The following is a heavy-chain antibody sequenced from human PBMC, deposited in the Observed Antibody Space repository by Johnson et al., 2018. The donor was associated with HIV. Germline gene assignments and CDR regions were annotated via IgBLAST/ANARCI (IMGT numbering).Heavy chain of an antibody. Sequence: VQLVESGGGLIQPGGSLRLSCAASGFTVSSNYMSWVRQAPGKGLEWVSRTNSDGSSTTYADSVKGRFTISRDNSNNILYLQMNSLRVEDTAVYYCAKVAVATAAGGVALDIWGQGTVVTVSS. V-gene: IGHV3-53*01. J-gene: IGHJ3*02. D-gene: IGHD6-13*01. CDR3: AKVAVATAAGGVALDI. CDR1: GFTVSSNY. CDR2: TNSDGSST.